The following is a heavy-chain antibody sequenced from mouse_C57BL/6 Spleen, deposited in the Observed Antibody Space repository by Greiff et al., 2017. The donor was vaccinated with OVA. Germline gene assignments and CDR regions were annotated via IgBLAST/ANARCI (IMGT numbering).Heavy chain of an antibody. CDR1: GFTFSDYG. Sequence: EVMLVEPGGGLVQPGGSLKLSCAASGFTFSDYGMAWVRQAPRKGPEWVAFISNLAYSIYYADTVTGRFTISRENAKNTLYLEMSSLRSEDTAMDYCAREDSVGAMDYWGQGTSVTVSS. J-gene: IGHJ4*01. CDR3: AREDSVGAMDY. CDR2: ISNLAYSI. V-gene: IGHV5-15*04.